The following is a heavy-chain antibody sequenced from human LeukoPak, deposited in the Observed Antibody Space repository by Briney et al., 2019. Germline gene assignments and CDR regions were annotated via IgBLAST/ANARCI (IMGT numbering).Heavy chain of an antibody. J-gene: IGHJ6*02. D-gene: IGHD6-25*01. CDR2: INPNSGGT. CDR1: GYTFTGYY. Sequence: GASVKVSCKASGYTFTGYYMHWVRQAPGQGLEWMGWINPNSGGTNYAQKFQGRVTMTRDTSISTAYMELSRLRSDDTAVHYCAREVAAPYYYYGMDVWGQGTTVTVSS. CDR3: AREVAAPYYYYGMDV. V-gene: IGHV1-2*02.